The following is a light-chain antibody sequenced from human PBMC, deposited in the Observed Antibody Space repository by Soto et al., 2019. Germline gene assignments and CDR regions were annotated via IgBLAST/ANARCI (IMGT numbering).Light chain of an antibody. CDR3: QQYNNWPPT. J-gene: IGKJ1*01. V-gene: IGKV3-20*01. Sequence: EIVLTQSPGTLSLSPGERVTLSCRASQSVSSSYLAWYQQKPGQAPRLLIYAASSRATGIPDRFSGSGSGTEFTLTISSLQSEDFAVYYCQQYNNWPPTFGQGTKVDIK. CDR1: QSVSSSY. CDR2: AAS.